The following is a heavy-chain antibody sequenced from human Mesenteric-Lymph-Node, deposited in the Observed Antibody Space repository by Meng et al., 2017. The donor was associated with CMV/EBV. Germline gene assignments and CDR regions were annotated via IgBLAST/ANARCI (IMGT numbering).Heavy chain of an antibody. J-gene: IGHJ4*02. V-gene: IGHV1-69*05. Sequence: SVKVSCKASGGTFSSYAISWVRQAPGQGLEWMGGIIPIFGTANYAQKFQGRVTITTDESTSTAYMELSSLRSEDTAVYYCATEDNHLSQRDYWGQGALVTVSS. CDR1: GGTFSSYA. CDR2: IIPIFGTA. CDR3: ATEDNHLSQRDY. D-gene: IGHD1-1*01.